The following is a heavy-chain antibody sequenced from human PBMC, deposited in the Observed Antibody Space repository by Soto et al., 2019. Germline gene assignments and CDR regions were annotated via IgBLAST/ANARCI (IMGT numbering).Heavy chain of an antibody. CDR2: IYWDDSK. Sequence: QITLKESGPTLVRPTQTLTLTCAFSGFSLSTSGVGVGWIRQPPGKALEWLAVIYWDDSKNYSPSLRSRLTITKDTSKNQLVLTMTNMDPMDTGTYYCAQKGPEDWPLDYWGQGTLVTVSS. D-gene: IGHD3-9*01. CDR3: AQKGPEDWPLDY. V-gene: IGHV2-5*02. J-gene: IGHJ4*02. CDR1: GFSLSTSGVG.